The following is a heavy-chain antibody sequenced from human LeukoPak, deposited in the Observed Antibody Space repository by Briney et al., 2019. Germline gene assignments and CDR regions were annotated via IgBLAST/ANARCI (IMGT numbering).Heavy chain of an antibody. Sequence: GESLKISCKGSGYRFTDYWIGGVRQMPGKGLEWMGIISPDDSDTRYSPSFQGQVTISADESISTAYLQWSSLKASDTAMYYCARYRGDYVSLPSPFDFWGQGTLVTVSS. V-gene: IGHV5-51*01. CDR3: ARYRGDYVSLPSPFDF. CDR2: ISPDDSDT. J-gene: IGHJ4*02. CDR1: GYRFTDYW. D-gene: IGHD4-17*01.